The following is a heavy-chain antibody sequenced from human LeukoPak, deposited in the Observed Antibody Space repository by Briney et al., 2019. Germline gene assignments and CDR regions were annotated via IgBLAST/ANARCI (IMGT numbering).Heavy chain of an antibody. CDR1: VYTFTSYG. CDR2: ISAYNGNT. CDR3: ARDPSGYSYGYMDY. Sequence: ASVKVSCKASVYTFTSYGISWVRQAPGQGLEWMGWISAYNGNTNYAQKLQGRVTMTTDTSTSTAYMELRSLRSDDTAVYYCARDPSGYSYGYMDYWGQGTLVTASS. V-gene: IGHV1-18*01. J-gene: IGHJ4*02. D-gene: IGHD5-18*01.